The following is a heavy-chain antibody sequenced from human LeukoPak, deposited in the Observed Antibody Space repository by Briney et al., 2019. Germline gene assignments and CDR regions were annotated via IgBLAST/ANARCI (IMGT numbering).Heavy chain of an antibody. CDR2: INHSGST. CDR3: ARSRRITMVRGVFVWFDP. Sequence: SETLSLTCAVYGGSFSGYYWSWIRQPPGKGLEWIGEINHSGSTNYNPSLKSRVTISVDTSKNQFSLKLSSVTAADTAVYYCARSRRITMVRGVFVWFDPWGQGTLVTVSS. D-gene: IGHD3-10*01. CDR1: GGSFSGYY. J-gene: IGHJ5*02. V-gene: IGHV4-34*01.